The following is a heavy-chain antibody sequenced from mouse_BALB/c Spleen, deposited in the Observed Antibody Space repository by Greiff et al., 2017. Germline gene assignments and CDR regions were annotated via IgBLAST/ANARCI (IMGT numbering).Heavy chain of an antibody. Sequence: EVQLVESGGGLVKPGGSLKLSCAASGFTFSDYYMYWVRQTPEKRLEWVATISDGGSYTYYPNSVKGRFTISRDNAKNNLYLQRSSLKAEDTSMYYCARDQLAYWGQGTLVTVSA. CDR3: ARDQLAY. J-gene: IGHJ3*01. V-gene: IGHV5-4*02. CDR2: ISDGGSYT. CDR1: GFTFSDYY.